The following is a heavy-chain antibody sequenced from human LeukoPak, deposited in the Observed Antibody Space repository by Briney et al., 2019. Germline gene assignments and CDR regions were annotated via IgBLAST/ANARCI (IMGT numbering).Heavy chain of an antibody. J-gene: IGHJ5*02. Sequence: SETLSLTCTVSGGSISSSSYYWGWIRQPPGKGLEWIGSIYYSGSTYYNPSLKSRVTISVDTSKNQFSLKLSSVTAADTAVYYCARFSFPDAGGFDPWGQGTLVTVSS. D-gene: IGHD2-15*01. CDR3: ARFSFPDAGGFDP. CDR2: IYYSGST. CDR1: GGSISSSSYY. V-gene: IGHV4-39*07.